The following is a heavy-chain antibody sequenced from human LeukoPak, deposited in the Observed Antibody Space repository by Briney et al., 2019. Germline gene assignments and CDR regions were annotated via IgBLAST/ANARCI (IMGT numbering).Heavy chain of an antibody. J-gene: IGHJ3*01. Sequence: ARCLTPSCAVAGPTSSTISMSWDSQLPRQLLGWVSAICGSGGSTYNADSVKGGFTISRDNSKNPLFLQMNSLRAEDTAVYYCAKDRSWGGSSCNVGSWGQGTMVTVSS. CDR3: AKDRSWGGSSCNVGS. CDR2: ICGSGGST. V-gene: IGHV3-23*01. D-gene: IGHD2-2*01. CDR1: GPTSSTIS.